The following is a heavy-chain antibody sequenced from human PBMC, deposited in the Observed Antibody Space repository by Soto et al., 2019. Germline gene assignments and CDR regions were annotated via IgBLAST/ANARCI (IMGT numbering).Heavy chain of an antibody. V-gene: IGHV1-69*01. D-gene: IGHD5-18*01. J-gene: IGHJ4*02. CDR1: GDTLNNYA. Sequence: QVLLVQSGAEVKKPGSSVTVSCKTSGDTLNNYAISWVRQAPGQGFEWMGGISPTFGSPAYAQKFQGRLTITADDSTFTAYLSLTSLTSEDTALYYCARATLYSYGHLGIWGQGTLVTVSS. CDR2: ISPTFGSP. CDR3: ARATLYSYGHLGI.